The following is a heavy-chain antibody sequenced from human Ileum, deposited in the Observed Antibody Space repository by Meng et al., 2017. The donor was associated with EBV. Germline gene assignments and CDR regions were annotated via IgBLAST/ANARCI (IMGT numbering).Heavy chain of an antibody. CDR2: IFHSGSA. D-gene: IGHD5/OR15-5a*01. V-gene: IGHV4-38-2*02. J-gene: IGHJ4*02. Sequence: QLEEPGPGLVKPSETLSLTCTVSGGSIKTDSYWGWIRQPPGKGLEWIGSIFHSGSAYYNPSLKSRVSISVHTSENYFSLNLRSVTAADTAVYYCARAPSTSSTRTFDYWGQGTLVTVSS. CDR1: GGSIKTDSY. CDR3: ARAPSTSSTRTFDY.